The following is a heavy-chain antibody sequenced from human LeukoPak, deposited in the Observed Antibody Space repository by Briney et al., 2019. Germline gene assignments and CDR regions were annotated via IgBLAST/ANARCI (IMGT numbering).Heavy chain of an antibody. CDR2: ISGSGGSK. J-gene: IGHJ6*02. CDR1: GFTFSSYA. V-gene: IGHV3-23*01. Sequence: PGGSLRLSCAASGFTFSSYAMNWVRQAPGKGLEWVSTISGSGGSKHYADSVEGRFTISRDNSKNTVYLQMNSLRAEDTAVYYCARVRASYCSGGSCYPTDYYYGMDVWGQGTTVTVSS. CDR3: ARVRASYCSGGSCYPTDYYYGMDV. D-gene: IGHD2-15*01.